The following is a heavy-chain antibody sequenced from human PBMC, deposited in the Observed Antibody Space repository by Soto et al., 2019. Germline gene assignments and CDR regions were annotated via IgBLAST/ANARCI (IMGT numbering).Heavy chain of an antibody. J-gene: IGHJ3*02. V-gene: IGHV1-24*01. CDR1: GYTLTELS. Sequence: ASVKVSCKVSGYTLTELSMHWVRQAPGKGLEWMGGFDPEDGETIYAQKFQGRVTMTEDTSTDTAYMELSSLRSEDTAVYYCATVYDSSGYFPWGAFDIWGQGTMVTVS. CDR2: FDPEDGET. CDR3: ATVYDSSGYFPWGAFDI. D-gene: IGHD3-22*01.